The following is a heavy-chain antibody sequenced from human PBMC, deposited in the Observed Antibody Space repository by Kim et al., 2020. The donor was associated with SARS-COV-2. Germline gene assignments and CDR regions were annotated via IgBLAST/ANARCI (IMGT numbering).Heavy chain of an antibody. CDR2: IWDDGNNK. J-gene: IGHJ3*02. Sequence: GGSLRLSCVASGFTFSSYGMHWVRQAPGKGLEWLAVIWDDGNNKYYADSVKARFTISRDNSKKTLYLQMNSLRAEDTAVYYCTRDPTPGAFDIWGQGTMV. V-gene: IGHV3-33*01. CDR3: TRDPTPGAFDI. D-gene: IGHD2-15*01. CDR1: GFTFSSYG.